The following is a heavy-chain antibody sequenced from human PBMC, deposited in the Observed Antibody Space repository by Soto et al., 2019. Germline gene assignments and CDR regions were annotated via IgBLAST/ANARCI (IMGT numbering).Heavy chain of an antibody. V-gene: IGHV4-59*01. CDR1: GGSISSYY. J-gene: IGHJ6*03. CDR2: IHYSGST. CDR3: ARVLWGVGELVDYYYYYMDG. D-gene: IGHD3-10*01. Sequence: SETLSLTCTVSGGSISSYYWSWIRQPPGKGLEWIGYIHYSGSTNYNPSLKSRVTISVDTSKNQFSLKLSSVTAADTAVYYCARVLWGVGELVDYYYYYMDGWGKGTTVTVYS.